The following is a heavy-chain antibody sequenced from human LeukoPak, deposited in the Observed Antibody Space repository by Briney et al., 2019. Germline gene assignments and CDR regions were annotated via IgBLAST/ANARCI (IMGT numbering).Heavy chain of an antibody. J-gene: IGHJ4*02. CDR1: GFTVSSSS. D-gene: IGHD2-15*01. V-gene: IGHV3-66*01. Sequence: GGSLRLSCAASGFTVSSSSMSWVRQAPGKGLEWVSVIYSGGTTYYADSVKGRFIVSRDNSENTLYLQMNTLRAEDTAVYYCARDTPTTSTRYFDYWGQGTLVTVSS. CDR3: ARDTPTTSTRYFDY. CDR2: IYSGGTT.